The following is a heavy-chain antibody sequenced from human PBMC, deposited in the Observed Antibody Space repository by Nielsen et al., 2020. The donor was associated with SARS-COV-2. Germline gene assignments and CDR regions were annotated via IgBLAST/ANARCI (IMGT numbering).Heavy chain of an antibody. Sequence: GESLKISCTASGFTFGDYAMSWFRQAPGKGLEWVGIIRSKAYGGTTEYAASVKGRFTISRDDSKSIAYLQMNSLKTEDTAVYYCTRVFFGYCSSTSCPHFDYWGQGTLVTVSS. CDR2: IRSKAYGGTT. CDR3: TRVFFGYCSSTSCPHFDY. J-gene: IGHJ4*02. D-gene: IGHD2-2*03. V-gene: IGHV3-49*03. CDR1: GFTFGDYA.